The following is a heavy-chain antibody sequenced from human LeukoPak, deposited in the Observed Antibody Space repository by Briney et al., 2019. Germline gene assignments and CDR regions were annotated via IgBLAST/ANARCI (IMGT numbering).Heavy chain of an antibody. Sequence: SETLSLTCAVYGGSFSGYYWSWIRQPPGKGLEWIGENNHSESTNYNPSLKSRVTISVDTSKNQFSLKLSSVTAADTAVYYCARLVIGLPIYAYYYYMDVWGKGTTVTVSS. CDR1: GGSFSGYY. CDR3: ARLVIGLPIYAYYYYMDV. CDR2: NNHSEST. V-gene: IGHV4-34*01. J-gene: IGHJ6*03. D-gene: IGHD3-9*01.